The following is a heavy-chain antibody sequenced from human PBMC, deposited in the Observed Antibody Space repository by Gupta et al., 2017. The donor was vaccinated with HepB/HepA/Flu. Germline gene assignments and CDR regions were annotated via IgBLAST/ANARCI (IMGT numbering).Heavy chain of an antibody. CDR1: GGTFSSYA. J-gene: IGHJ6*03. CDR3: ARKTKPPPSDYYYMDV. V-gene: IGHV1-69*01. CDR2: IIPIVGTA. D-gene: IGHD1-1*01. Sequence: QVQLVQSGAEVKKPGSSVKVSCKASGGTFSSYAISWVRQAPGQGLEWMGGIIPIVGTANYAQKFQGRVTITADESTSTAYMELSSLRSEDTAVYYCARKTKPPPSDYYYMDVWGKGTTVTVSS.